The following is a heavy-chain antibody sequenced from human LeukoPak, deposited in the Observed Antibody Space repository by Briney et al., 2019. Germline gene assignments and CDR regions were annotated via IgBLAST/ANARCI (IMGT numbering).Heavy chain of an antibody. CDR2: ISGYNGKT. D-gene: IGHD2-2*01. CDR3: ARAEQIVVRTMDV. J-gene: IGHJ6*02. V-gene: IGHV1-18*01. Sequence: ASVKVSCKASGYTFSSYGITWVRQAPGQGLEWMGWISGYNGKTNYAQKFQGRVTMTTDTSTSTAYMEVRSLRSDDTAVYYCARAEQIVVRTMDVWGQETTITVSS. CDR1: GYTFSSYG.